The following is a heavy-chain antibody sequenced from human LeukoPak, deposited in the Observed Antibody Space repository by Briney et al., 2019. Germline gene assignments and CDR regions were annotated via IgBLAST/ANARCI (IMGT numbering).Heavy chain of an antibody. CDR3: ARVDCSGGSCYYDY. CDR2: INHSGST. D-gene: IGHD2-15*01. V-gene: IGHV4-34*01. Sequence: SETLSLTCAVYGGSFSGYYWSWIRQPPGKGLEWIGEINHSGSTNYNPSLKSRVTISVDTSKNQFSLKLSSVTAAVTAVYYCARVDCSGGSCYYDYWGQGTLVTVSS. J-gene: IGHJ4*02. CDR1: GGSFSGYY.